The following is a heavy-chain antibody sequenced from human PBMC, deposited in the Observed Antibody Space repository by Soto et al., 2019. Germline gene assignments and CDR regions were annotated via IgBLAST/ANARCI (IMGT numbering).Heavy chain of an antibody. V-gene: IGHV1-46*01. CDR3: VRLPSRPSKDAWLFPHDAFDM. CDR2: INPNGGST. D-gene: IGHD3-22*01. CDR1: GYTFTNYY. Sequence: QVQLVQSGAEVKQPGASVTVSCQASGYTFTNYYMHWLRQAPGQGLEWMGIINPNGGSTTYAQKFQDTVSLRSDMSTRAVYMDLSSLRSYDTAVYSCVRLPSRPSKDAWLFPHDAFDMWGQGTKVTVSS. J-gene: IGHJ3*02.